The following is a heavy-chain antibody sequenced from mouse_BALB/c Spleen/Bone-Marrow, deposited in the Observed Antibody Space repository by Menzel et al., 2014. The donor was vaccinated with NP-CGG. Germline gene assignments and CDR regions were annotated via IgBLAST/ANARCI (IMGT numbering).Heavy chain of an antibody. CDR1: GDSITSGY. CDR3: TRRRGNYEGYFDH. D-gene: IGHD2-1*01. J-gene: IGHJ2*01. V-gene: IGHV3-8*02. CDR2: ISYSGTT. Sequence: EVKLMESGPSLVKPSQTLSLTCSVTGDSITSGYWNWIRKFPGNELEYMGYISYSGTTYYNPSLKSRISITRDTSKNXYYLQLNSVTTGDTATYYCTRRRGNYEGYFDHWGQGTTLTVSS.